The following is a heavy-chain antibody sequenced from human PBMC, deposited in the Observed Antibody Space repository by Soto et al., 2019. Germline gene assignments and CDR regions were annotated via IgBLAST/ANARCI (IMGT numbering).Heavy chain of an antibody. V-gene: IGHV4-31*03. CDR1: GGSISSGGYY. Sequence: SETLSLTCTVSGGSISSGGYYWSWIRQHPGKGLEWIGYIYYSGSTYYNPSLKSRVTISVDTSKNQFSLKLSSVTAADTAVYYCERGMPYSGLGCFDTWGQGTLVTVSS. CDR2: IYYSGST. J-gene: IGHJ5*02. CDR3: ERGMPYSGLGCFDT. D-gene: IGHD5-12*01.